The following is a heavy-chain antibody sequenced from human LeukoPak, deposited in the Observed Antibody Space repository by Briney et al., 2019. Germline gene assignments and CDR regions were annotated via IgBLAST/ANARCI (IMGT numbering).Heavy chain of an antibody. D-gene: IGHD3-16*02. Sequence: GSPSVSCTVSGGSINNYFWSWIRQSPGKGLGWIGYIFDVVNTNYTPSLKSRVIISLDTSRTQFSLQLNSVTAADTAVYFCARGRNVWGGYRAHAFDVWGPGTPVTVSS. CDR3: ARGRNVWGGYRAHAFDV. V-gene: IGHV4-59*01. CDR2: IFDVVNT. CDR1: GGSINNYF. J-gene: IGHJ3*01.